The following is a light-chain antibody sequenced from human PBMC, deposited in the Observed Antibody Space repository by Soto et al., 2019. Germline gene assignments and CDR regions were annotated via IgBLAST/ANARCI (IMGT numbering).Light chain of an antibody. CDR3: QQYGSSPPSWT. CDR2: GAS. Sequence: EIVLTQSPGTLSLSPGERATLSCRASQSVSSSYLAWYQQKPGQAPRLLIYGASSRATGIPDRFSGSGSGTDFPLTISRLEPEDFAVYYCQQYGSSPPSWTFGHGTKVEIK. J-gene: IGKJ1*01. CDR1: QSVSSSY. V-gene: IGKV3-20*01.